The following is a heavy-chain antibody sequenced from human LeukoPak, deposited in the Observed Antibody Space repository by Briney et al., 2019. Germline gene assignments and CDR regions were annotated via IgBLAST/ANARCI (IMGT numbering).Heavy chain of an antibody. V-gene: IGHV4-59*11. CDR3: ARDHVWWLLGYYYYYMDV. CDR2: IYYSGST. D-gene: IGHD5-12*01. J-gene: IGHJ6*03. Sequence: PSETLSLTCTVSGGSISSHYWSWIRQPPGKGLEWIGYIYYSGSTNYNPSLKSRVTISVDTSKNQFSLKLSSVTAADTAVYYCARDHVWWLLGYYYYYMDVWGKGTTVTVSS. CDR1: GGSISSHY.